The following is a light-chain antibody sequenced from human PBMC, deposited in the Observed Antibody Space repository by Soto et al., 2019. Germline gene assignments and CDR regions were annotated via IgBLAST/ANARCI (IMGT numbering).Light chain of an antibody. J-gene: IGKJ1*01. CDR3: QQDYSYPRT. CDR2: AAS. V-gene: IGKV1-8*01. Sequence: AIRMTQSPSSFSASTGDRVTITCRASQGISSYLAWYQQKPGKAPKLLIYAASTLQSGVPSRFNGSVSGTDFNLSISLWKSEDLATYYFQQDYSYPRTFGQGTKAQIK. CDR1: QGISSY.